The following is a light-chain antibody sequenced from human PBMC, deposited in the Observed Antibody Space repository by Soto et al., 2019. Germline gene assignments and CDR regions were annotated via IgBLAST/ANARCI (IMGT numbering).Light chain of an antibody. J-gene: IGLJ1*01. CDR3: QSYDSSLSGCV. Sequence: QSVLTQPPSMSGAPGQTVTISCTGSSFNIGADYDVHWYQQLPGRVPKLLIYGNTNRPSGVPDRFSGSTSGTSASLAITGLQAEDEADYYCQSYDSSLSGCVFGTGTKVTV. CDR2: GNT. V-gene: IGLV1-40*01. CDR1: SFNIGADYD.